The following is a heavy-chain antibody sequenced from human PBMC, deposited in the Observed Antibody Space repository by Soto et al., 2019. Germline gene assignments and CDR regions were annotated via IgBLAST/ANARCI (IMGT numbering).Heavy chain of an antibody. V-gene: IGHV3-33*01. CDR1: GFTFSSYG. CDR2: IWYDGSNK. J-gene: IGHJ6*02. CDR3: AVSGDYYYGMDF. D-gene: IGHD7-27*01. Sequence: QVQLVESGGGVVQPGRSLRLSCAASGFTFSSYGMHWVRQAPGKGLEWVAVIWYDGSNKYYADSVKGRFTISRDNSKNTLYLQMNSPRAEDTAVYYWAVSGDYYYGMDFWGQGTTVTVS.